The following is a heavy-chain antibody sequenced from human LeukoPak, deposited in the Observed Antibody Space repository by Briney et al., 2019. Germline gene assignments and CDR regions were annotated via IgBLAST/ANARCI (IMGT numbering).Heavy chain of an antibody. CDR2: IYTSGST. CDR3: ARHIRGYYDSSGYYDDAFDI. CDR1: GGSISSYY. D-gene: IGHD3-22*01. V-gene: IGHV4-4*09. J-gene: IGHJ3*02. Sequence: SETLSLTCTVSGGSISSYYWSWIRQPPGKGLEWIGYIYTSGSTNYNPSLKSRVTISVDTSKNQFSLTLSSVTAADTAVYYCARHIRGYYDSSGYYDDAFDIWGQGTMVTVSS.